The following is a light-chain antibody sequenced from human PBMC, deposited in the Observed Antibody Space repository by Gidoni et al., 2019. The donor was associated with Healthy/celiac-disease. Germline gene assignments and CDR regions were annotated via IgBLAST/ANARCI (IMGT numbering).Light chain of an antibody. CDR3: QQSGSSPRWT. Sequence: EIVLTQSPGTLSLSPGERATLSCRASQSVSSSYLAWYKQKPGQAPRLLIYGASSRATGIPDRFIGSGSGTDFTLTISRLEPEDFAVYYCQQSGSSPRWTFGQGTKVEIK. CDR1: QSVSSSY. CDR2: GAS. V-gene: IGKV3-20*01. J-gene: IGKJ1*01.